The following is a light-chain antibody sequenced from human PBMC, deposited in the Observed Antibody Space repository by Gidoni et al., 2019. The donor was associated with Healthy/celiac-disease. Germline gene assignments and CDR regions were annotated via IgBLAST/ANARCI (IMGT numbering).Light chain of an antibody. J-gene: IGKJ4*01. V-gene: IGKV1-5*01. CDR3: QQYNSYPL. CDR1: QSISSW. CDR2: DAS. Sequence: DIQMTQSPSTLSASVGDRVTITCRASQSISSWLAWYQQKPGKAPKLLIYDASSLESGVPSRFSGSGSGTEFTLTISSLQPDDFATYYCQQYNSYPLFXGXTKVXIK.